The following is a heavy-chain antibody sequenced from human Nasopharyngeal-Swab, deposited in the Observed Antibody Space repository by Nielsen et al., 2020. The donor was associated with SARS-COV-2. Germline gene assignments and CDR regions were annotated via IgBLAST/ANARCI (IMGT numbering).Heavy chain of an antibody. J-gene: IGHJ4*02. Sequence: GGSLRLSCAASGFTFSNYDMNWVRQAPGKGLECLSYISSTSGTKYYTDSVKGRFTISRDNAKNSLYLQMNSLRAEDTAVYYCARDGDYSGWELTDYWGQGTLVTVSS. CDR1: GFTFSNYD. D-gene: IGHD1-26*01. CDR2: ISSTSGTK. CDR3: ARDGDYSGWELTDY. V-gene: IGHV3-48*04.